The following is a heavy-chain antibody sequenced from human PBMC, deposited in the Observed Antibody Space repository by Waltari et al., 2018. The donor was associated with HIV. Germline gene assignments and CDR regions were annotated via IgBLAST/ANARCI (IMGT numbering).Heavy chain of an antibody. V-gene: IGHV1-8*02. Sequence: QVQLAQSGAEVKTPGASVKVSCKASGYTFTSYDLFWVRQATGQGLEWMGWMNPHRGTTAYAQKFQGRVTMTRNTSITTAYMELSSLRSEDTAVYYCARVRRPSGSYYLSYWGQGTLVTVSS. CDR1: GYTFTSYD. J-gene: IGHJ4*02. D-gene: IGHD1-26*01. CDR3: ARVRRPSGSYYLSY. CDR2: MNPHRGTT.